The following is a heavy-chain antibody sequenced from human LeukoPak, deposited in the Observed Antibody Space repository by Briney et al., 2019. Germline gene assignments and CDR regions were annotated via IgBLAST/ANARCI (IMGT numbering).Heavy chain of an antibody. Sequence: SETLSLTCTVSGGSISSSSYYWGWLRQPPGTGLEWIGSVYYSGSTYYNPSLKSRVTISVDTSKNQFSLKLSSVTAADTAVYYCARDRIAARRGLDYWGQGTLVTVSS. CDR1: GGSISSSSYY. CDR2: VYYSGST. J-gene: IGHJ4*02. CDR3: ARDRIAARRGLDY. V-gene: IGHV4-39*07. D-gene: IGHD6-6*01.